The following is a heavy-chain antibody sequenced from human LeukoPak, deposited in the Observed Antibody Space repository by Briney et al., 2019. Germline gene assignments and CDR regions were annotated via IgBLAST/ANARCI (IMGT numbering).Heavy chain of an antibody. D-gene: IGHD6-6*01. CDR3: ARGVRYSSSSGRGNYYYYYMDV. V-gene: IGHV1-8*01. Sequence: ASVKVSCKASGYTFTSYDINWVRQATGQGLEWMGWMNPNSGNTGYAQKFQGRVTMTRSTSISTAYMELSSLRSEDTAVYYCARGVRYSSSSGRGNYYYYYMDVWGKGTTVTVSS. CDR2: MNPNSGNT. CDR1: GYTFTSYD. J-gene: IGHJ6*03.